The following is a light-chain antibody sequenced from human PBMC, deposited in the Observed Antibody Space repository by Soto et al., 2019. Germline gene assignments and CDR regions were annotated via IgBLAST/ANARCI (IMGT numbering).Light chain of an antibody. J-gene: IGLJ3*02. CDR3: GAWDGSLTGGV. CDR1: SSNIGTYS. CDR2: ENN. V-gene: IGLV1-51*02. Sequence: QSVLTQPPSVSAAPGQKVTISCSGSSSNIGTYSVSWYQQLPGSAPKLLIHENNKRPSAIPDRFSGSKSGTSATLGITGLQAGDEADYYCGAWDGSLTGGVFGGGTQLTVL.